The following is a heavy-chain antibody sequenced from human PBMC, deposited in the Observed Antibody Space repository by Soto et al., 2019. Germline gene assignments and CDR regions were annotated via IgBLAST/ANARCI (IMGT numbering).Heavy chain of an antibody. CDR2: ISYHGVNK. CDR1: GFSFSSHA. Sequence: QVQLVESGGGVVQPGTSLRLSCAASGFSFSSHAMHWVRQAPGKGLEWVAVISYHGVNKYYADSVRGRFTISRDNSKNTVYLQLDRLGTDDTGVYHCARVGWLQNPGSDYWGQGILVTVSS. CDR3: ARVGWLQNPGSDY. V-gene: IGHV3-30*03. J-gene: IGHJ4*02. D-gene: IGHD2-15*01.